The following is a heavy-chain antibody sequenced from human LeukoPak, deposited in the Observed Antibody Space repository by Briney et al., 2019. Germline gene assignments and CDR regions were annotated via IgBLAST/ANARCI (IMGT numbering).Heavy chain of an antibody. Sequence: SETLSLTCTVSGGSISSYYWSWIRQPPGKGLEWIGYIYYSGTTNYNPSLRSRVTISVDTSKNQFSLKLSSVTAADTAVYYCARGGIQLRSNNWVDPWGQGTLVTVSS. V-gene: IGHV4-59*01. CDR2: IYYSGTT. CDR3: ARGGIQLRSNNWVDP. D-gene: IGHD5-18*01. J-gene: IGHJ5*02. CDR1: GGSISSYY.